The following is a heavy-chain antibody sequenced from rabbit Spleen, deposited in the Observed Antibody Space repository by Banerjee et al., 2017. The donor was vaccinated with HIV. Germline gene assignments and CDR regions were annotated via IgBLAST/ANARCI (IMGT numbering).Heavy chain of an antibody. CDR2: IYAGSSGTP. V-gene: IGHV1S45*01. CDR1: GFSFSSGYW. J-gene: IGHJ4*01. Sequence: EESGGDLVKPEGSLTLTCTASGFSFSSGYWICWVRQAPGKGLEWIGCIYAGSSGTPYFARWAKGRFTNPKTPSATGTLQITSPTAAGTAPYFLAKMRYCRYGYFDLGGPGTLVTVS. D-gene: IGHD6-1*01. CDR3: AKMRYCRYGYFDL.